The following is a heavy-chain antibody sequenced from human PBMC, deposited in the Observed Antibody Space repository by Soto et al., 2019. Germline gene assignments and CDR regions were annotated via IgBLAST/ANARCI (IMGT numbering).Heavy chain of an antibody. Sequence: EVQLVESGGGLVKPGGSLRLSCAASGFTFSSYSMNWVRQAPGKGLEWVSSISSNSIYIYYADSVKGRFTISRDNAKNSLYLQMNSLRAEDTAVYYCARAYGSRSGWYTDAFDIWGQGTMVTVSS. V-gene: IGHV3-21*01. J-gene: IGHJ3*02. CDR1: GFTFSSYS. D-gene: IGHD6-19*01. CDR2: ISSNSIYI. CDR3: ARAYGSRSGWYTDAFDI.